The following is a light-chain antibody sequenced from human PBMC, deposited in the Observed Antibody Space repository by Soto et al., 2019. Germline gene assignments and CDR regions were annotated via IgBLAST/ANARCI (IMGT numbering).Light chain of an antibody. J-gene: IGKJ4*01. Sequence: DIQMTQSPSSVSASVGDRVTITCRASQGISNWLAWYQQKPGKAPKLLIYAASGLQRGVPSRFSGSGFGTDFTLTISSPQPEGFATYYCQQANSFPLTFGGGTKVDIK. CDR1: QGISNW. CDR2: AAS. CDR3: QQANSFPLT. V-gene: IGKV1-12*01.